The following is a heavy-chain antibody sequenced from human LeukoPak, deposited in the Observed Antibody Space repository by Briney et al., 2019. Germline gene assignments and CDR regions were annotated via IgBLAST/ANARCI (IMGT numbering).Heavy chain of an antibody. J-gene: IGHJ4*02. D-gene: IGHD2-8*01. CDR2: ISGWGGGNT. V-gene: IGHV3-23*01. CDR3: ARDSPVLTF. Sequence: GSLRLSCAASGFAFSNYAMSWVRQTPGKGLEWVSSISGWGGGNTDYPDSVRGRFTISRDNSKNTLYLQMNSLGAEDAAIYYCARDSPVLTFWGQGILVTVSS. CDR1: GFAFSNYA.